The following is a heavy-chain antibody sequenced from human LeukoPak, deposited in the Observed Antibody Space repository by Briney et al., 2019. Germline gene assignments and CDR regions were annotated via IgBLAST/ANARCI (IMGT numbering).Heavy chain of an antibody. V-gene: IGHV4-34*01. Sequence: PSETLSLTCAVYGGSFSGYYWSWIRQPPGKGPEWIGEINHSGSTNYNPSLKSRVTISVDTSKNQFSLKLSSVTAADTAVYYCARGPPTIHSYGRSGHDSWGQGTLVTVSS. CDR3: ARGPPTIHSYGRSGHDS. J-gene: IGHJ4*02. CDR1: GGSFSGYY. CDR2: INHSGST. D-gene: IGHD5-18*01.